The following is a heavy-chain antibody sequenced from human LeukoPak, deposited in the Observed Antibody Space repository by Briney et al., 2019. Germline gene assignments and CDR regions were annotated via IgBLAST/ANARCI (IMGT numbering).Heavy chain of an antibody. Sequence: SGTLSLTCAVYGGSFSGYYWSWIRQPPGKGLEWIGEINHSGSTNYNPSLKSRVTISVDTSKNQFSLKLSSVTAADTAVYYCARGNCSSTSCYRYFDYWGQGTLVTVSS. D-gene: IGHD2-2*01. J-gene: IGHJ4*02. CDR2: INHSGST. V-gene: IGHV4-34*01. CDR3: ARGNCSSTSCYRYFDY. CDR1: GGSFSGYY.